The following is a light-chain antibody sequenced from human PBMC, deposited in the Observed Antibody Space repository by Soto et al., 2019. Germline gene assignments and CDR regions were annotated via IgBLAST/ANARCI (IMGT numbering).Light chain of an antibody. J-gene: IGKJ2*01. CDR1: QSIGSW. Sequence: DIQMTQSPSTLSASVGDRVTITCRASQSIGSWLAWYQQKPGKAPKLLIYKASNLESGVPSRFSGSGSGTEFTLTISYLQPDVFATYYCQQYNSTFGQGIKLEIK. CDR3: QQYNST. CDR2: KAS. V-gene: IGKV1-5*03.